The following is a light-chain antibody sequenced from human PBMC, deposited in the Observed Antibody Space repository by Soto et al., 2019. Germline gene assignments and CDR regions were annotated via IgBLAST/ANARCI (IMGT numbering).Light chain of an antibody. CDR2: GAT. V-gene: IGKV3-20*01. J-gene: IGKJ4*01. Sequence: EIVLTQSPGTLSLSPGERATLSCRASQSVSSSYLAWYQQKPGQAPSLLIYGATTKATGIPDRFSGSGSGTDFSLTINRLEPEDFAVYYCPQYGSSPLTFGGGTKVEIK. CDR3: PQYGSSPLT. CDR1: QSVSSSY.